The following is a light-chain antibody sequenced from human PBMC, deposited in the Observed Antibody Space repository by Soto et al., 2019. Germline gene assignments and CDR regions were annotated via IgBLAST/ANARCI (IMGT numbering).Light chain of an antibody. J-gene: IGLJ1*01. Sequence: QSVLTQPPSASGSFGQSVTISCTGTSSDVGGYNYVSWYQQHPGNAPKLMIYEVSERPSGVHDRFSGSKSGNTASLTVSGLQADDEADYYCSSYSGTNYHYVFGTGTKVTVL. V-gene: IGLV2-8*01. CDR1: SSDVGGYNY. CDR3: SSYSGTNYHYV. CDR2: EVS.